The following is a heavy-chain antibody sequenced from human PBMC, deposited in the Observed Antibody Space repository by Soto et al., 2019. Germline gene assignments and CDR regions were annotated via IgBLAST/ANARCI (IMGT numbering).Heavy chain of an antibody. Sequence: QVQLQESGPGLVKPSETLSLTCTVSGGSISSYYWSWIRQPPGKGLEWIGYIYYSGSTNYNPSLQGPVTVSGGRSTTQSALKLSSVTAADTAGYYCARRYGGNPDYGGQGTLVTVAS. CDR1: GGSISSYY. D-gene: IGHD1-26*01. V-gene: IGHV4-59*01. J-gene: IGHJ4*02. CDR3: ARRYGGNPDY. CDR2: IYYSGST.